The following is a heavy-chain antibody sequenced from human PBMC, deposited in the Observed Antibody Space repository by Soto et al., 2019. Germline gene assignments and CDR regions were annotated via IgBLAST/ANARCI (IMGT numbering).Heavy chain of an antibody. Sequence: VESLKISCKGSGYIFTNYWISWFLQMPVEGLEYMGIIYPSDSTTRYSPSFQGQVTISADKSISTAYLQWNSLKASDTAMYYCARHGFYGDYSSNYFDPWGQGTLVTVSS. CDR2: IYPSDSTT. CDR1: GYIFTNYW. D-gene: IGHD4-17*01. J-gene: IGHJ5*02. V-gene: IGHV5-51*01. CDR3: ARHGFYGDYSSNYFDP.